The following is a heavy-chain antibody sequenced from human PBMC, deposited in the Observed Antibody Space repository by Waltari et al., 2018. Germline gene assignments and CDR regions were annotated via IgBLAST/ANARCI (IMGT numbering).Heavy chain of an antibody. D-gene: IGHD3-22*01. CDR1: GGSFSGYY. Sequence: QVQLQQWGAGLLKPSETLSLTCAVYGGSFSGYYWSWIRQPPGKGLEWIGEINHSGSTNYNPSLKSRVTISVDTSKNQFSLKLSSVTAADTAGYYCATGWWDYDSSGSLEYWGQGTLVTVSS. V-gene: IGHV4-34*01. J-gene: IGHJ4*02. CDR2: INHSGST. CDR3: ATGWWDYDSSGSLEY.